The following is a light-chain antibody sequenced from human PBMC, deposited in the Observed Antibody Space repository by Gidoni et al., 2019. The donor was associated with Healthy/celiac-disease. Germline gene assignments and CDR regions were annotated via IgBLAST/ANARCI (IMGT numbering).Light chain of an antibody. J-gene: IGKJ3*01. Sequence: AIRMTQSPSSFSASTGDRVTITCRASQGISSYLAWYQQIPGKAPKLLIYAASTLQSGVPSRFSGSGSGTDFTLTISCLQSEDFATYYCQQYYSYPPAFGPGTKVDIK. CDR3: QQYYSYPPA. CDR1: QGISSY. CDR2: AAS. V-gene: IGKV1-8*01.